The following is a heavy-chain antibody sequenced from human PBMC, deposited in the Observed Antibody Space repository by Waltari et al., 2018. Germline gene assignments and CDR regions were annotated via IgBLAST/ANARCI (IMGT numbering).Heavy chain of an antibody. V-gene: IGHV4-59*01. CDR1: GGSISSYY. D-gene: IGHD1-7*01. J-gene: IGHJ6*02. CDR3: ARAKTLELPPYYYGMDV. Sequence: QVQLQESGPGLVKPSETLSLTCTVSGGSISSYYWSWIRQPPGKGLEWIGYIYYSGSTNYNPSLKSRVTISVDTSKNQFSLKLSSVTAADTAVYYCARAKTLELPPYYYGMDVWGQGTTVTVSS. CDR2: IYYSGST.